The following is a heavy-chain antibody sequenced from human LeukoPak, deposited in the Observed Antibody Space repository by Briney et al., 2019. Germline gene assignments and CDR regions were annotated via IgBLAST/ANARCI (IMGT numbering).Heavy chain of an antibody. J-gene: IGHJ6*03. CDR2: INHSGST. Sequence: SETLSLTCTVSGGSISGYYWSWIRQPPGKGLEWIGEINHSGSTNYNSSLKSRVTISVDTSKNQFSLKLSSVTAADTAVYYCARKAIAARYYYYYYYMDVWGKGTTVTVSS. V-gene: IGHV4-34*01. D-gene: IGHD6-6*01. CDR3: ARKAIAARYYYYYYYMDV. CDR1: GGSISGYY.